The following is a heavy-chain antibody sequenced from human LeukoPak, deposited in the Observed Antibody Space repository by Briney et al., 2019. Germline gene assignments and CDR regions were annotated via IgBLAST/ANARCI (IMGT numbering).Heavy chain of an antibody. CDR1: GYTFTSYG. V-gene: IGHV1-69*05. D-gene: IGHD3-3*01. CDR2: IIPIFGTA. Sequence: GASVKVSCKASGYTFTSYGISWVRQAPGQGLEWMGGIIPIFGTANYAQKFQGRVTITTDESTSTAYMELSSLRSEDTAVYYCATSRGGAPGTYYDFWSGFDYWGQGTLVTVSS. CDR3: ATSRGGAPGTYYDFWSGFDY. J-gene: IGHJ4*02.